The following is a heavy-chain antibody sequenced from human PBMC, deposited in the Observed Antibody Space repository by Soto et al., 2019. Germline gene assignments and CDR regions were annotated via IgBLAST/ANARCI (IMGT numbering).Heavy chain of an antibody. Sequence: GASVKVSCKSSGYTFTSYGISWVRQAPGQGLEWMGWISAYNGNTNYAQKLQGRVTMTTDTSTSTAYMELRSLRSDDTAVYYCARVGGQWLVRYYFDYWGQGTLVTVSS. D-gene: IGHD6-19*01. CDR1: GYTFTSYG. CDR3: ARVGGQWLVRYYFDY. J-gene: IGHJ4*02. V-gene: IGHV1-18*01. CDR2: ISAYNGNT.